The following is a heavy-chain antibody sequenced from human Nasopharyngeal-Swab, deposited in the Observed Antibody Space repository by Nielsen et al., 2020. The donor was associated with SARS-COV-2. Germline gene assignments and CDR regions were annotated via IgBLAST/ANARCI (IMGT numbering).Heavy chain of an antibody. CDR2: IKQDGSEK. V-gene: IGHV3-7*01. CDR1: GFTFSSYW. Sequence: GGSLRLSCAASGFTFSSYWMGWVRQAPGKGLEWVANIKQDGSEKYYVDSVKGRFTTSRDNAKNSLYLQMNSLRAEDTAVYYCARAIIGYSDAFDIWGQGTMVTVSS. CDR3: ARAIIGYSDAFDI. J-gene: IGHJ3*02. D-gene: IGHD3-22*01.